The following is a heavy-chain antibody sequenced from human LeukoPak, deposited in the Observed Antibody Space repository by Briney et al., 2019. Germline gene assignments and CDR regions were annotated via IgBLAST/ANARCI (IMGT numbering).Heavy chain of an antibody. CDR2: ISSSSSTI. D-gene: IGHD3-10*01. Sequence: GGSLRLSCAASGFTFSTYSMNWVRQAPGKGLEWVSYISSSSSTIYYADSVKGRFTISRDNSKNTLYLQMNSLTAEDTAMYYCAKDAQVRGVINRFDYWGQGTLVTVSS. V-gene: IGHV3-48*01. CDR3: AKDAQVRGVINRFDY. J-gene: IGHJ4*02. CDR1: GFTFSTYS.